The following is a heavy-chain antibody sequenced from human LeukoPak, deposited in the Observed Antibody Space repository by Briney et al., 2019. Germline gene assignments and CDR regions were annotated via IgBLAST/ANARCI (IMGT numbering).Heavy chain of an antibody. D-gene: IGHD6-19*01. CDR1: GFTVSSNY. CDR2: IYSGGST. J-gene: IGHJ4*02. Sequence: GGSLRLSCAASGFTVSSNYMSWVRQAPGKGLEWVSVIYSGGSTAYADSVKGRFTISRDNSKNTLYLQMNSLRAEDTAVYYCARSSSGWYPYLDYWGQGTLVTVSS. CDR3: ARSSSGWYPYLDY. V-gene: IGHV3-66*01.